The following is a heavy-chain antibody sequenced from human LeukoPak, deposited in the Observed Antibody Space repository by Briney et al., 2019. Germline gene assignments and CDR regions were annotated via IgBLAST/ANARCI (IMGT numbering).Heavy chain of an antibody. Sequence: GVLRLSCAASGFTFDDYAMHWVRQAPGKGLEWVSLISWDGGSTYYADSVKGRFTISRDNSKNSLYLQMNSLRAEDTALYYCAKDGEVAGYYYYYGMDVWGKGTTVTVSS. CDR1: GFTFDDYA. CDR3: AKDGEVAGYYYYYGMDV. D-gene: IGHD2-15*01. CDR2: ISWDGGST. V-gene: IGHV3-43D*04. J-gene: IGHJ6*04.